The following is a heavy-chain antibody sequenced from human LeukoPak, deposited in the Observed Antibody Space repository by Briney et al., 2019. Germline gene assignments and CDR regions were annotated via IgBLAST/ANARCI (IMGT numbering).Heavy chain of an antibody. D-gene: IGHD6-19*01. CDR2: ISAYNGNT. CDR3: ASGWAIMAGGAEYFQH. Sequence: ASVKVSCKASGYTFTSYGISWLRQAPGQGLEWMGWISAYNGNTNYAQKLQGRVTITTDTSTSTAYMELRSLRSDDTAVYYCASGWAIMAGGAEYFQHWGQGTLVTVSS. V-gene: IGHV1-18*01. J-gene: IGHJ1*01. CDR1: GYTFTSYG.